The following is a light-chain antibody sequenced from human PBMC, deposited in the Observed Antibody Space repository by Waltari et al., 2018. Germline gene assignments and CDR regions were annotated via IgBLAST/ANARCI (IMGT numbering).Light chain of an antibody. CDR2: GKN. V-gene: IGLV3-19*01. Sequence: SSELTQDPAVSVALGQTVRITCKGNSLRIYYAHWYQQKPGQAPVLVIYGKNNRPSGIPDRFSGSSSGNTASLTITGAQAEDEADYYCNSRDSSGNHWVFGGGTKLTVL. J-gene: IGLJ3*02. CDR1: SLRIYY. CDR3: NSRDSSGNHWV.